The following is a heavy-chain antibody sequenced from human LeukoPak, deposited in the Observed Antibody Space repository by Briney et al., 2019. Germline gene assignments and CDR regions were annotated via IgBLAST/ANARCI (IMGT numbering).Heavy chain of an antibody. CDR2: TNHSGST. D-gene: IGHD6-19*01. CDR3: AGHSTGYSSGWYGFDP. Sequence: SETLSLTCAVYGGSFSGYYWSWIRPPPGKGREWIGQTNHSGSTSYNPSLKSRVAISVDTTKHQFSLKLSSVTAADRAVFYFAGHSTGYSSGWYGFDPWGQGTLVTVSS. J-gene: IGHJ5*02. CDR1: GGSFSGYY. V-gene: IGHV4-34*01.